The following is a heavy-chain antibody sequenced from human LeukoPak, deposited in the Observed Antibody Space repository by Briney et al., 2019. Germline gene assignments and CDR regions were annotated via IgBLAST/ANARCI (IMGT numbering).Heavy chain of an antibody. J-gene: IGHJ5*02. CDR3: ARGPNWFDP. CDR1: GGSISSYY. V-gene: IGHV4-59*01. Sequence: SETLSLTCTVSGGSISSYYWSWIRQPPGKGLEWIGYIYYSGGTNYNPSLKSRVTISVDTSKNQFSLKLSSVTAADTAVYYCARGPNWFDPWGQGILVTVSS. CDR2: IYYSGGT.